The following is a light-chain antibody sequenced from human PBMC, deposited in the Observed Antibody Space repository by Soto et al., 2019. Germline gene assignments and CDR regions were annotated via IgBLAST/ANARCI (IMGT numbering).Light chain of an antibody. CDR3: XXXXXXPXIT. J-gene: IGKJ5*01. CDR2: EAS. V-gene: IGKV1-33*01. Sequence: DVQMTQSPSSLSASLGDRVTITCQASQDINTYVNWYQQKPGKAPKLLIYEASSLETGVPARFSGSGSGTDFTFTISSLXPXXXXXXXXXXXXXXPXITFGQGTLLEIK. CDR1: QDINTY.